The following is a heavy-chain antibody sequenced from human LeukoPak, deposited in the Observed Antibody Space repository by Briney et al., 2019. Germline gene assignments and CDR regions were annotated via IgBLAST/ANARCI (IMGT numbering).Heavy chain of an antibody. CDR1: GGSISSGDYY. D-gene: IGHD5-24*01. CDR2: IYYSGST. J-gene: IGHJ3*02. V-gene: IGHV4-30-4*01. CDR3: ARVSRWLQLLDAFDI. Sequence: PSETLSLTRTVSGGSISSGDYYWSWIRQPPGKGLEWIGYIYYSGSTYYNPSLKSRVTISVDTSKNQFSLKLSSVTAADTAVYYCARVSRWLQLLDAFDIWGQGTMVTVSS.